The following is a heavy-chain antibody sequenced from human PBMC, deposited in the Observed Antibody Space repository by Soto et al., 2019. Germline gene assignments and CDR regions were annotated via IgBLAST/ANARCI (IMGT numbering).Heavy chain of an antibody. CDR1: GGTFGNTA. CDR3: ARDGDPGYSFWSGPLGGGRFDP. D-gene: IGHD3-3*01. CDR2: IVPLFGTA. J-gene: IGHJ5*02. Sequence: QVQLVQSGAEVKEPGSSVNVSCKTSGGTFGNTAVTWVRQVPGQGLEWIGGIVPLFGTANYAQKFRGRVMITAGESTRTADLDLSSLRSGDTAIYYCARDGDPGYSFWSGPLGGGRFDPWGQGTLVTVSS. V-gene: IGHV1-69*12.